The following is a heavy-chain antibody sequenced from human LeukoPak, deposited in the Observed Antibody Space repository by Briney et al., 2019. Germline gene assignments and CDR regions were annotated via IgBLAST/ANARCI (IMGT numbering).Heavy chain of an antibody. V-gene: IGHV4-39*01. J-gene: IGHJ3*02. CDR3: ASEPYGSGSFLGAFDI. D-gene: IGHD3-10*01. CDR1: DDSIRSSAYY. Sequence: PSETLSLTCAVSDDSIRSSAYYWGWIRQPPGKGLEWIGSIYYSGSTYYNPSLKSRVTISIDTSKNQFSLKLSSVTAAVTAVYYCASEPYGSGSFLGAFDIWGQGTMVTVSS. CDR2: IYYSGST.